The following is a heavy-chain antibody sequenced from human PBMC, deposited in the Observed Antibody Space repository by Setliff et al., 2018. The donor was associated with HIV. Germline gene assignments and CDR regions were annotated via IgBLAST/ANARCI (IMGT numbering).Heavy chain of an antibody. CDR2: IFSSGST. CDR3: ARRXDNSGSFPDKNWFDT. V-gene: IGHV4-4*09. Sequence: SEXXSLTCXXXGXXIRSCCGNGIXXSPGRGLEWIGFIFSSGSTKYNPSRQSRXTMSIDTSXNQFSMKLTSVTAADTAVYYCARRXDNSGSFPDKNWFDTWGQGSLVTVSS. D-gene: IGHD3-10*01. CDR1: GXXIRSCC. J-gene: IGHJ5*02.